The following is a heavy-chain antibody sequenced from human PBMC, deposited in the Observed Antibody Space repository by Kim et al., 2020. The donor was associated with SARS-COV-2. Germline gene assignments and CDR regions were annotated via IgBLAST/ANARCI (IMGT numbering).Heavy chain of an antibody. CDR1: GGSITNYY. CDR3: ARHQSSATVFDY. V-gene: IGHV4-59*08. J-gene: IGHJ4*02. Sequence: SETLSLTCTVSGGSITNYYWSWIRQPPEQGLQYVGYIYYSGSTNYNPSLKSRVTISVDTSKNQFSLRLSSVTAADTAVYYCARHQSSATVFDYWGQGILV. D-gene: IGHD3-10*01. CDR2: IYYSGST.